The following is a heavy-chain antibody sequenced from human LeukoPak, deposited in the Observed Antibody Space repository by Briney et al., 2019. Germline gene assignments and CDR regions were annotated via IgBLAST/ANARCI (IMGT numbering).Heavy chain of an antibody. V-gene: IGHV4-34*01. CDR1: GGSLNGYY. CDR3: AKNGQSGFSFDP. D-gene: IGHD1-26*01. CDR2: GGNSGGT. Sequence: NTSETLSLTCAVYGGSLNGYYWSWIRQPPGKGLEWIGEGGNSGGTKFNPSLKSRVTISADTSKNQFSLKLSSVTAADTAVYYCAKNGQSGFSFDPWGQGTLVTVSS. J-gene: IGHJ5*02.